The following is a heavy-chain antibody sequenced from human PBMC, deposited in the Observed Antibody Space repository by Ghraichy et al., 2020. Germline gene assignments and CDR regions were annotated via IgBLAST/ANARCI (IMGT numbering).Heavy chain of an antibody. D-gene: IGHD3-22*01. CDR2: ISYDGSNK. V-gene: IGHV3-30*04. CDR3: ARDRGKIVVGDY. Sequence: GGSLRLSCAASGFTFSSYAMHWVRQAPGKGLEWVAVISYDGSNKYYADSVKGRFTIPRDNSKNTLYLQMNSLRAEDTAVYYCARDRGKIVVGDYWGQGTLVTVSS. J-gene: IGHJ4*02. CDR1: GFTFSSYA.